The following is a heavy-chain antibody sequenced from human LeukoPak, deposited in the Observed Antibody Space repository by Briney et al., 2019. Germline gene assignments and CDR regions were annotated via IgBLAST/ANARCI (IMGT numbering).Heavy chain of an antibody. J-gene: IGHJ2*01. CDR3: VRGGTSGWDWYFDL. D-gene: IGHD6-19*01. CDR1: GFTFSSYW. CDR2: IKQDESEK. Sequence: GGSLRLSCAASGFTFSSYWMSWVRQAPGKGLEWVANIKQDESEKYYVDSVKGRYTISSDNAKNSMYLQMNSLRAEDTAVYYCVRGGTSGWDWYFDLWGRGTLVTVSS. V-gene: IGHV3-7*01.